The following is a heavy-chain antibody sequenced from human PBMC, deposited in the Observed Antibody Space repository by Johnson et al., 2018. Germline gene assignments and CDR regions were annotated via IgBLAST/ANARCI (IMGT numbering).Heavy chain of an antibody. J-gene: IGHJ6*03. D-gene: IGHD2/OR15-2a*01. CDR3: AKVREGGGSGSTHYLYANMDV. CDR2: ISYDGVNK. V-gene: IGHV3-30*18. CDR1: EFSFSSYG. Sequence: QVQLVQSGGGVVQPGRSLRLFCAASEFSFSSYGMHWVRQAPGKGLEWVALISYDGVNKYYADSVKGRFTISRDNSKNTLYLQMNSLRAEDTAVCHCAKVREGGGSGSTHYLYANMDVWGKGATVTGSS.